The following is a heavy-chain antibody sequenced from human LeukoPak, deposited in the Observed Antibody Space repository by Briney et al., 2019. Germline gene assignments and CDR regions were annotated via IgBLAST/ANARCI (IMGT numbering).Heavy chain of an antibody. Sequence: GSLRLSCAASGFTFTSYAMHWVRQAPGKGLEYVSAISNNAVRLYYADSVKGRFTISRDNSKDTLYLQMGSLRPEDMAVYYCARDLSGGGLDYWGQGTLVTVPS. CDR3: ARDLSGGGLDY. CDR1: GFTFTSYA. J-gene: IGHJ4*02. D-gene: IGHD3-10*01. V-gene: IGHV3-64*02. CDR2: ISNNAVRL.